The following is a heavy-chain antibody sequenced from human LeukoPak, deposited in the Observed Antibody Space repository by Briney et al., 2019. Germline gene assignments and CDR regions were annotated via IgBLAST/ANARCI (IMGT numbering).Heavy chain of an antibody. D-gene: IGHD3-3*01. CDR3: ASHSDNYEFWSR. CDR1: GYSFTKYW. J-gene: IGHJ4*02. CDR2: IYPGDSDT. Sequence: GESLKISCKGSGYSFTKYWIGWVRQMPGKGLEWMGIIYPGDSDTRYSPSFQGQVTISADKSITTAYLQWNSLKASDTAMYYCASHSDNYEFWSRWGQGTLVTVSS. V-gene: IGHV5-51*01.